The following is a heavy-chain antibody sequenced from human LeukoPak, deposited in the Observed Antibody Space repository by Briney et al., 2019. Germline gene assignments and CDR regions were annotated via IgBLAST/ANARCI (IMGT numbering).Heavy chain of an antibody. CDR2: ISSSSSTI. CDR3: ARVRAVTTFRDAFDI. Sequence: PGGSLRLSCAASGFTFSSYSMNCVRQAPGKGLEWVSYISSSSSTICYADSVKGRFTISRDNAKNSLYLQMNSLTDEDTAVYYCARVRAVTTFRDAFDIWGQGTMVTVSS. J-gene: IGHJ3*02. D-gene: IGHD4-17*01. CDR1: GFTFSSYS. V-gene: IGHV3-48*02.